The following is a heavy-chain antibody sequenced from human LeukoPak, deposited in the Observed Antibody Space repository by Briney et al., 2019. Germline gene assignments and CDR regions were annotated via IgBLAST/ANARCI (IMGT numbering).Heavy chain of an antibody. CDR3: AKDLIYYDSSGFLRAEYFQH. CDR1: GFTFSSYS. J-gene: IGHJ1*01. V-gene: IGHV3-23*01. CDR2: ISGSGGST. Sequence: GGSLRLSCAASGFTFSSYSMNWVRQAPGKGLEWVSAISGSGGSTYYADSVKGRFTISRDNSKNTLYLQMNSLRAEDTAVYYCAKDLIYYDSSGFLRAEYFQHWGQGTLVTVSS. D-gene: IGHD3-22*01.